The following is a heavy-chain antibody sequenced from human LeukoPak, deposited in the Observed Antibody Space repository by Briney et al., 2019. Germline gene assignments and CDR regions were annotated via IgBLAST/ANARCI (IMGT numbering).Heavy chain of an antibody. J-gene: IGHJ4*02. CDR1: GYTFTSYD. V-gene: IGHV1-8*01. CDR3: ASQQGRSSWSKIDY. Sequence: GASVKVSCKASGYTFTSYDINWVRQATGQGPEWMGWMNPNNGNTGYAQRFQGRVTITAGKSTSTAYMELSSLRSEDTAVYYCASQQGRSSWSKIDYWGQGTLVTVSS. D-gene: IGHD6-13*01. CDR2: MNPNNGNT.